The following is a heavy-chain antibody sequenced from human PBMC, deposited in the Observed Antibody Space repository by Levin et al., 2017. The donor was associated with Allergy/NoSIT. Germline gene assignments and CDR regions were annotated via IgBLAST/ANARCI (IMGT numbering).Heavy chain of an antibody. J-gene: IGHJ3*02. CDR2: IYYSGST. D-gene: IGHD4-17*01. CDR3: ARALLDYGDYLRFADAFDI. Sequence: SETLSLTCTVSGGSISSGDYYWSWIRQPPGKGLEWIGYIYYSGSTYYNPSLKSRVTISVDTSKNQFSLKLSSVTAADTAVYYCARALLDYGDYLRFADAFDIWGQGTMVTVSS. V-gene: IGHV4-30-4*01. CDR1: GGSISSGDYY.